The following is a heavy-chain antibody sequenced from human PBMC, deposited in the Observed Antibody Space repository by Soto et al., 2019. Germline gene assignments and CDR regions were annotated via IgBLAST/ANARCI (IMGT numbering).Heavy chain of an antibody. CDR1: GFTSSDYY. D-gene: IGHD4-4*01. Sequence: GGSLRLSCAASGFTSSDYYMSWIRQAPGKGLEWVSYISSSGSTIYYADSVKGRFTISRDNAKNSLYLQMNSLRAEDTAVYYCARDIFSATVTTVGVRYYYYMDVWGKGTTVTVSS. V-gene: IGHV3-11*01. J-gene: IGHJ6*03. CDR3: ARDIFSATVTTVGVRYYYYMDV. CDR2: ISSSGSTI.